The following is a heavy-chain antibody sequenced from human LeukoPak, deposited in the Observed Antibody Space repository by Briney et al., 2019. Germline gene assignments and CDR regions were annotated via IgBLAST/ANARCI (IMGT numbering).Heavy chain of an antibody. CDR3: ARGIVVVTAHAFDI. V-gene: IGHV4-30-2*01. CDR2: IYHSGST. D-gene: IGHD2-21*02. J-gene: IGHJ3*02. CDR1: GFTFSSYT. Sequence: LRLSCAASGFTFSSYTMSWIRQPPGKGLEWIGYIYHSGSTYYNPSLKSRVTISVDRSKNQFSLKLSSVTAADTAVYYCARGIVVVTAHAFDIWGQGTMVTVSS.